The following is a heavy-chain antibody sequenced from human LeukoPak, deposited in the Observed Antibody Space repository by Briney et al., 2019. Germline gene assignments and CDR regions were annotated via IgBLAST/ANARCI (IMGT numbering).Heavy chain of an antibody. CDR2: INHSGST. CDR3: ARDLGSSGWYDNLRHYYYYMDV. Sequence: SETLSLTCAVYGGSFSGYYWSWIRQPPGKGLEWIGEINHSGSTNYNPSLKSRVTISVDTSKNQFSLKLSSVTAADTAVYYCARDLGSSGWYDNLRHYYYYMDVWGKGTTVTVSS. CDR1: GGSFSGYY. D-gene: IGHD6-19*01. V-gene: IGHV4-34*01. J-gene: IGHJ6*03.